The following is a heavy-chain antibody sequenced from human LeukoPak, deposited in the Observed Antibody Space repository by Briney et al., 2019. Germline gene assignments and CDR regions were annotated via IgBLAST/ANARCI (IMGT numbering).Heavy chain of an antibody. CDR2: IYSDGRT. Sequence: SETLSLTCSVSGLSISNTNHYWGWIRQPPGKGLEWLGNIYSDGRTYYTPSLKGRVTISVDTSKNQLSLKLNSVTAADTAVFYCTRNGIYALDSWGQGTLVTVSS. V-gene: IGHV4-39*07. CDR1: GLSISNTNHY. CDR3: TRNGIYALDS. D-gene: IGHD2/OR15-2a*01. J-gene: IGHJ5*01.